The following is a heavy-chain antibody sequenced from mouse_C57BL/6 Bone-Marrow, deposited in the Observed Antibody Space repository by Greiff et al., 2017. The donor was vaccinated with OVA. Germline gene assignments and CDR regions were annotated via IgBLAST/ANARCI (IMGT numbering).Heavy chain of an antibody. CDR1: GYTFTSYW. CDR2: INPNNGGT. D-gene: IGHD2-2*01. Sequence: QVQLQQPGTDLVKPGASVKLSCKASGYTFTSYWMHWVKQRPGQGLEWIGNINPNNGGTNYNEKFKSKATLTVDKSSSTAYMQLSSLTSEDSAVYYGARSGGLRCYAMDYWGQGTSVTVTA. CDR3: ARSGGLRCYAMDY. J-gene: IGHJ4*01. V-gene: IGHV1-53*01.